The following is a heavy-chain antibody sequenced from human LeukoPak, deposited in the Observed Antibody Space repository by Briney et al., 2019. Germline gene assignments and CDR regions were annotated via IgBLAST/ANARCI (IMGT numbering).Heavy chain of an antibody. Sequence: SETLSLTCTVSGGSISSGGYYWSWIRQPPGKGLEWIGYIYHSGSTYYNPSLKSRVTISVDRSKNQFSLKLSSVTAADTAVYYCARVICGGNARMGLDVWGKGTTVTVSS. CDR2: IYHSGST. CDR3: ARVICGGNARMGLDV. V-gene: IGHV4-30-2*01. CDR1: GGSISSGGYY. J-gene: IGHJ6*04. D-gene: IGHD4-23*01.